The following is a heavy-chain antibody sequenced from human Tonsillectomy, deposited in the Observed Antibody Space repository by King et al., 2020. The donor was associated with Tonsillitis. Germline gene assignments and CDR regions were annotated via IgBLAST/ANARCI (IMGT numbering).Heavy chain of an antibody. J-gene: IGHJ1*01. V-gene: IGHV1-24*01. CDR2: FDPEDGET. CDR3: ATDHPYSDFLCVYYRV. Sequence: MHWVRQTPGKGLEWMGAFDPEDGETIYAQKFQGRVTMTEDTSTDTAYMELSSLRSEYTAVYYFATDHPYSDFLCVYYRVWGQGSLVPVSS. D-gene: IGHD3-3*01.